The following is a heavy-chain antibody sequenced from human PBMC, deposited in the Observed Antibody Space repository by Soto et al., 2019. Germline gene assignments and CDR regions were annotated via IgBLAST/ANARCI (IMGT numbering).Heavy chain of an antibody. V-gene: IGHV4-34*01. CDR3: ARLRSAYCSSTSCSRGPYTTFYYYFAMDV. D-gene: IGHD2-2*01. J-gene: IGHJ6*02. CDR1: GGSFSGYY. CDR2: INHSGST. Sequence: PSETLSLTCAVYGGSFSGYYWSWIRQPPGKGLEWIGEINHSGSTNYNPSLKSRVTISVDTSKNQFSLKLSSVTAADTAVYYCARLRSAYCSSTSCSRGPYTTFYYYFAMDVWGQGTSVT.